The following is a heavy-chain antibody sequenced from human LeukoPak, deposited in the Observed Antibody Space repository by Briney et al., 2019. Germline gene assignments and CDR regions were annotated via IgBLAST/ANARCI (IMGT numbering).Heavy chain of an antibody. CDR1: GFTVSSNN. J-gene: IGHJ4*02. D-gene: IGHD1-26*01. V-gene: IGHV3-66*02. Sequence: GGSLRLSCAASGFTVSSNNMSWVRQAPGKGLEWVSVIYSGGSTYYADSVKGRFTISRDNSKNTLYLQMDSLRAEDTAVYYCAREWDPQTPYFDYWGQETLVTVSS. CDR2: IYSGGST. CDR3: AREWDPQTPYFDY.